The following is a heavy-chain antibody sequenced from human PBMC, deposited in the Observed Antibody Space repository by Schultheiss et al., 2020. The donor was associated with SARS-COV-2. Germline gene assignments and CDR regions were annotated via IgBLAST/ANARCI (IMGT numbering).Heavy chain of an antibody. CDR2: IYHSGST. Sequence: SQTLSLTCTVSGGSVSSGSYYWSWIRQPPGKGLEWIGEIYHSGSTNYNPSLKSRVTISVDTSKNQFSLKLSSVTAADTAVYYCARVTTLYSSSWYNYWGQGTLVTVSS. CDR3: ARVTTLYSSSWYNY. V-gene: IGHV4-61*01. D-gene: IGHD6-13*01. J-gene: IGHJ4*02. CDR1: GGSVSSGSYY.